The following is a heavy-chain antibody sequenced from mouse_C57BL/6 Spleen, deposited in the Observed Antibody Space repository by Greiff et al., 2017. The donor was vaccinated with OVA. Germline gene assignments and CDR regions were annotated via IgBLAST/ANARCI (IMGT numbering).Heavy chain of an antibody. D-gene: IGHD2-3*01. V-gene: IGHV1-80*01. Sequence: VKLQESGAELVKPGASVKISCKASGYAFSSYWMNWVKQRPGKGLEWIGQIYPGDGDTNYNGKFKGKATLTADKSSSTAYMQLSSLTSEDSAVYFCARWSYDGYYVGDYWGQGTTLTVSS. CDR2: IYPGDGDT. CDR1: GYAFSSYW. CDR3: ARWSYDGYYVGDY. J-gene: IGHJ2*01.